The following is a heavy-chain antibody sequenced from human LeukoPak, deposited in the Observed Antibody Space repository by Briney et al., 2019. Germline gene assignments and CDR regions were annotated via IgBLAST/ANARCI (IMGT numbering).Heavy chain of an antibody. CDR3: ARDIVGITSWYGLFDY. D-gene: IGHD6-13*01. Sequence: GGSLRLSCAASGFTFTNFGMNWVRQAPGKGLDWVSSISSSSNYIYYADSVKGRFTISRDNAEKSVYLQMNSLRAEDTAVYYCARDIVGITSWYGLFDYWGQGTLVTVSS. CDR2: ISSSSNYI. J-gene: IGHJ4*02. V-gene: IGHV3-21*01. CDR1: GFTFTNFG.